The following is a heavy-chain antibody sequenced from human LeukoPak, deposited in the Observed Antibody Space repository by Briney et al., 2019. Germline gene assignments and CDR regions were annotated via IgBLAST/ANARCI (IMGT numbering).Heavy chain of an antibody. D-gene: IGHD6-19*01. CDR3: ARGAFYSSGWYENY. CDR1: GFTFDDYG. Sequence: GGSLRLSCAASGFTFDDYGMSWVRQAPGKGLGWVPGINWNAGSTNYADSVKGRFTISRDNAKNSLYLQMNSLRAEDTALYYCARGAFYSSGWYENYWGQGTLVTVSS. CDR2: INWNAGST. V-gene: IGHV3-20*04. J-gene: IGHJ4*02.